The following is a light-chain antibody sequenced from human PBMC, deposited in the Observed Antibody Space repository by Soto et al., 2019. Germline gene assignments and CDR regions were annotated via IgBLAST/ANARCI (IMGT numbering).Light chain of an antibody. J-gene: IGLJ3*02. V-gene: IGLV1-44*01. CDR1: SSNIGSNT. CDR3: AAWDDSLNGDWV. Sequence: QPVLTQPPSASGTPGQRVTISCSGSSSNIGSNTVNWYHQLPGTAPKLLIYSNNQRPSGVPDRFSGSKSDSSASLAISGLQSEDEADYYCAAWDDSLNGDWVFGGGTKLTVL. CDR2: SNN.